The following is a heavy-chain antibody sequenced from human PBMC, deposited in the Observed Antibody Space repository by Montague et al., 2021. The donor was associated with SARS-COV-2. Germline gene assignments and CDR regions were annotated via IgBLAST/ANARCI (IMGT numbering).Heavy chain of an antibody. CDR2: IYYRGST. D-gene: IGHD3-22*01. J-gene: IGHJ4*02. CDR1: GGSISSYY. Sequence: SDTLSLTCTVSGGSISSYYWSWIRQPPGKGLEWIGYIYYRGSTNYNPSLKSRVTISVDTSKNQFSLKLSSVTAADTAVYYCARIWYSSGYQGIYYFDYWGQGTLVTVSS. V-gene: IGHV4-59*01. CDR3: ARIWYSSGYQGIYYFDY.